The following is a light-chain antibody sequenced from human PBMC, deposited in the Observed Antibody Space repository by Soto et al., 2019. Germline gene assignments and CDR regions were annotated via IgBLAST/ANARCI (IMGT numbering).Light chain of an antibody. CDR2: AAS. CDR1: QSISYY. J-gene: IGKJ2*01. V-gene: IGKV1-39*01. Sequence: DLQMTQSPSSLSASVGDRVTIPCRASQSISYYLNWFQQKPGKAPKLLIYAASSVQSGVPSRFSGSGSGTDFTLSISDLQPEDFATYYCQQSYSVPYTFGQGTKLEIK. CDR3: QQSYSVPYT.